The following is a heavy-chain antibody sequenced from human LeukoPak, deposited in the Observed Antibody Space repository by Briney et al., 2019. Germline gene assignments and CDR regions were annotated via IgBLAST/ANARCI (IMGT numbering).Heavy chain of an antibody. V-gene: IGHV3-30-3*01. CDR2: ISYEVTNI. J-gene: IGHJ4*02. D-gene: IGHD1-1*01. CDR3: ARDVPGTPGGDY. CDR1: GFTSSSYT. Sequence: PGRSLRLSCAASGFTSSSYTMHWVRQAPGKGLEWVALISYEVTNIYYADSVKDRFTISRDNSKNTLYLQMNSLRAEDTAVYYCARDVPGTPGGDYWGQGILVTVSS.